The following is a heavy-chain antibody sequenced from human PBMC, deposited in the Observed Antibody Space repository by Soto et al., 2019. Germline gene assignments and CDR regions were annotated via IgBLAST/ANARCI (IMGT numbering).Heavy chain of an antibody. CDR1: GVTFNSYA. Sequence: QVQLVQSGAEVKKPGSSVKVSCKTSGVTFNSYAISWVRQAHGHGLEWMGGIFPRFGTSNYAQKLQGRLTITADESTSTAYMELSSLKSEDTAVYYCARGWVEMATITAVFDYWGQGTLVTVSS. CDR3: ARGWVEMATITAVFDY. CDR2: IFPRFGTS. J-gene: IGHJ4*02. D-gene: IGHD5-12*01. V-gene: IGHV1-69*01.